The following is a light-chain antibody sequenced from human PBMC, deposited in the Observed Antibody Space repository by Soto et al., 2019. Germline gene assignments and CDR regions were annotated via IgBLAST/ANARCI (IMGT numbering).Light chain of an antibody. Sequence: QSALTQPPSASGSPGQSVTISCTGTSSDVGGYNYVSWYQQHPGKAPKLMIYDVIKRPSGVPDRFSGSKSGNTASLTVSGLQAEDEADYYCPSFAGMNNFVVFGGGTKLTVL. V-gene: IGLV2-8*01. J-gene: IGLJ2*01. CDR2: DVI. CDR1: SSDVGGYNY. CDR3: PSFAGMNNFVV.